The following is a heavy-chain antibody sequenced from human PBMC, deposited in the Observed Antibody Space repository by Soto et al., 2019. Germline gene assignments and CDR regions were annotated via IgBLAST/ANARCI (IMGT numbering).Heavy chain of an antibody. D-gene: IGHD2-2*01. CDR2: MNANSGNT. V-gene: IGHV1-8*01. J-gene: IGHJ5*02. CDR1: GYTFTSYD. CDR3: ARATGCISTSCYFWFDP. Sequence: QVQLVQSGAEVKKPGASVKVSCKASGYTFTSYDINWVRQATGQGLEWMGWMNANSGNTGYAQKFQGRVTMTRNTSIRTAYMELSRLRSEDTAVYYCARATGCISTSCYFWFDPWGQGTLVTVSS.